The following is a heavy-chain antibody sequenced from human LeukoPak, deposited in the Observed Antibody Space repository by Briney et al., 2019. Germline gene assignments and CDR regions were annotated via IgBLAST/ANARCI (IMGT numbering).Heavy chain of an antibody. V-gene: IGHV3-73*01. J-gene: IGHJ4*02. CDR1: GFTFSGSA. D-gene: IGHD6-13*01. Sequence: GGSLRLSCAASGFTFSGSAMHCVRQASGKGLEWVGRIRSKANSYATAYAASVKGRFTISRDDSKNTAYLQMNSLKTEDTAVYYCTRPAGTGDYWGQGTLVTVSP. CDR3: TRPAGTGDY. CDR2: IRSKANSYAT.